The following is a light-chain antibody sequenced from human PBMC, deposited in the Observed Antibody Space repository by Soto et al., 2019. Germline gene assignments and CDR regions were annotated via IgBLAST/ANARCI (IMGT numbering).Light chain of an antibody. Sequence: QSVLTQPRSVSGSPGQSVTISCTGTSSDVGGYKYVSWYQQHPGKAPKLMIYDVSKRPSGVPDRFSGSKSGNTASLTISGLQAEDEAAYYCCSYAGSYRGVFGTGTKLTVL. CDR1: SSDVGGYKY. CDR2: DVS. J-gene: IGLJ1*01. V-gene: IGLV2-11*01. CDR3: CSYAGSYRGV.